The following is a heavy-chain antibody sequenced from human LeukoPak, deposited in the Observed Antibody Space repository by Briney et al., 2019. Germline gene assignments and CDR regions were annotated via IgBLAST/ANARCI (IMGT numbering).Heavy chain of an antibody. V-gene: IGHV4-59*01. CDR1: GGSISSYY. Sequence: SETLSLTCTVSGGSISSYYWSWIRQPPGKGLEWIGYIYYNGSTNYNPSLKSRVTISVDTSKNQFSLKLSSVTAADTAVYYCARFIDEIDNWFDPWGQGTLVTVSS. CDR2: IYYNGST. J-gene: IGHJ5*02. D-gene: IGHD3-16*02. CDR3: ARFIDEIDNWFDP.